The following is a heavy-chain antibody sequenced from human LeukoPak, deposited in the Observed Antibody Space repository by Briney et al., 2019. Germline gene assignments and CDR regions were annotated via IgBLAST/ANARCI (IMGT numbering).Heavy chain of an antibody. Sequence: SETLSLTCTVSGGSISSYYWSWIRQPPGKGLEWIGYIYYSGSTNYNPSLKSPVTISVDTSKNQFSLKLSSVTAADTAVYYCARVGYYDSSGYYRPPVYFDYWGQGTLVTVSS. J-gene: IGHJ4*02. CDR3: ARVGYYDSSGYYRPPVYFDY. CDR1: GGSISSYY. V-gene: IGHV4-59*01. D-gene: IGHD3-22*01. CDR2: IYYSGST.